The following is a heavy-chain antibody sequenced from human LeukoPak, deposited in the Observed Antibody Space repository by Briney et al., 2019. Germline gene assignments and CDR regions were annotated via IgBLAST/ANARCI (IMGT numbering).Heavy chain of an antibody. CDR3: ARDLDYGGNFYAFDI. D-gene: IGHD4-23*01. CDR1: GGSISSGGYY. V-gene: IGHV4-31*03. CDR2: IYYSGST. J-gene: IGHJ3*02. Sequence: SQTLSLTCTVSGGSISSGGYYWSWIRQHPGKGLEWIGYIYYSGSTYYNPSLKSRVTISVDTSKNQFSLKLSSATAADTAVYYCARDLDYGGNFYAFDIWGQGTMVTVSS.